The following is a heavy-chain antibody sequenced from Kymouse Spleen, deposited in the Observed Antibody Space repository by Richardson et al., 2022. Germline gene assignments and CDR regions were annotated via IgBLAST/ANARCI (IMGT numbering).Heavy chain of an antibody. J-gene: IGHJ6*02. D-gene: IGHD3-10*01. CDR2: TYYRSKWYN. Sequence: QVQLQQSGPGLVKPSQTLSLTCAISGDSVSSNSAAWNWIRQSPSRGLEWLGRTYYRSKWYNDYAVSVKSRITINPDTSKNQFSLQLNSVTPEDTAVYYCARSLLWFGALRDYYYGMDVWGQGTTVTVSS. CDR3: ARSLLWFGALRDYYYGMDV. V-gene: IGHV6-1*01. CDR1: GDSVSSNSAA.